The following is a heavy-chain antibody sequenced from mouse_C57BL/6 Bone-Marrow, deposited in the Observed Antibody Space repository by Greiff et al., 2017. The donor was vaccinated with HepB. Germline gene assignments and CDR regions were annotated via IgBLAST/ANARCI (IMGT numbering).Heavy chain of an antibody. J-gene: IGHJ4*01. V-gene: IGHV1-64*01. CDR2: IHPNSGST. CDR3: ARDGSSYDYYAMDY. D-gene: IGHD1-1*01. CDR1: GYTFTSYW. Sequence: LQQPGAELVKPGASVKLSCKASGYTFTSYWMHWVKQRPGQGLEWIGMIHPNSGSTNYNEKFKSKATLTVDKSSSTAYMQLSSLTSEDSAVYYCARDGSSYDYYAMDYWGQGTSVTVSS.